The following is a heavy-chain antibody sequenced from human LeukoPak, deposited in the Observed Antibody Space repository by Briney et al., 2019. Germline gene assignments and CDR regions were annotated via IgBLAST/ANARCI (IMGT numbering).Heavy chain of an antibody. J-gene: IGHJ4*02. V-gene: IGHV3-21*01. CDR2: ITPTSTST. Sequence: GGSLRLSCAASGIAFRSFTMHWVRQAPGKGLEWVSSITPTSTSTVYADSVKGRFTISRDNAKNSLYLQMNSLRAEDAAVYHCATVYYDSSAYGDLDSWGQGTPVTVSS. D-gene: IGHD3-22*01. CDR3: ATVYYDSSAYGDLDS. CDR1: GIAFRSFT.